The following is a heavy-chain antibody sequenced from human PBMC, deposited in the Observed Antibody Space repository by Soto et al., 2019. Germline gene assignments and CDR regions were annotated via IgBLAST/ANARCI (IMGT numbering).Heavy chain of an antibody. J-gene: IGHJ4*02. Sequence: GGSLRLSCAASGFTFRSYSMNWVRQAPGKGLEWVSSISSSSSYIYYADSVKGRFTISRDNAKNSLYLQMNSLRAEDTAVYYCARYSSSYYFDYWGQGTLVTVSS. D-gene: IGHD6-6*01. CDR3: ARYSSSYYFDY. CDR1: GFTFRSYS. V-gene: IGHV3-21*01. CDR2: ISSSSSYI.